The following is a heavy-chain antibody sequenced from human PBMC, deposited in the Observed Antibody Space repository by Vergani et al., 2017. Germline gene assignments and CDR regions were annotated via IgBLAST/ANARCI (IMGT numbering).Heavy chain of an antibody. V-gene: IGHV3-21*04. CDR1: GFTFSSYS. CDR2: ISSSSSYI. J-gene: IGHJ6*02. CDR3: AKDSSMAKYYYSGMDV. Sequence: EVQLVESGGGLVKPGGSLRLSCAASGFTFSSYSMNWVRQAPGKGLEWVSSISSSSSYIYYADSVKGRFTISRDNAKNSLYLQMNSLRAEDTALYYCAKDSSMAKYYYSGMDVGGQGTTVTVSS. D-gene: IGHD5-24*01.